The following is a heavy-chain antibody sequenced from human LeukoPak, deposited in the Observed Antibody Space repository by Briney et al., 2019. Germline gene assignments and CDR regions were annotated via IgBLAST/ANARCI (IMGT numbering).Heavy chain of an antibody. CDR2: IDYSGRT. J-gene: IGHJ6*02. D-gene: IGHD1-1*01. CDR1: GGSISSYY. CDR3: ARGKDDLRYYYYYGMDV. Sequence: SETLSRTGTGSGGSISSYYWSWIRQPPGKGLEWIGYIDYSGRTNANPSLKSRITISVDTSKNQYSLKQSTVTAADTAVYYCARGKDDLRYYYYYGMDVWGQGTTVTVSS. V-gene: IGHV4-59*01.